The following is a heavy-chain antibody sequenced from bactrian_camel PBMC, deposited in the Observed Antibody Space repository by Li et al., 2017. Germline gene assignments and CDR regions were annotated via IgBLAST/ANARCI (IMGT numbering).Heavy chain of an antibody. V-gene: IGHV3-2*01. CDR3: AARSASLCHRRPDMFTY. Sequence: HVQLVESGGGSAQTGGSLTLSCAASGFTAPRVCLGWFRQAPGEEREGVANIYIDTDNTYYSEAVKGRFTISQDPTNDTVYLQMNTLNPEDTAMYYCAARSASLCHRRPDMFTYWGKGTQVTVS. D-gene: IGHD2*01. J-gene: IGHJ4*01. CDR1: GFTAPRVC. CDR2: IYIDTDNT.